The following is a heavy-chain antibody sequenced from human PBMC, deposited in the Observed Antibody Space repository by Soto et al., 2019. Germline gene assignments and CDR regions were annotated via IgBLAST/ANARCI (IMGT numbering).Heavy chain of an antibody. D-gene: IGHD6-13*01. CDR1: GGSISSGGYY. Sequence: QVQLQESGPGLVKPSQTLSLTCTVSGGSISSGGYYWSWIRQHPGKGLEWIGYIYYSGSTYYNPSLKSRVTISVDTSKNQFSLKLSSVTVADTAVYYCARDLGAAAGKNYYYYGMDVWGQGTTVTVSS. V-gene: IGHV4-31*03. CDR3: ARDLGAAAGKNYYYYGMDV. J-gene: IGHJ6*02. CDR2: IYYSGST.